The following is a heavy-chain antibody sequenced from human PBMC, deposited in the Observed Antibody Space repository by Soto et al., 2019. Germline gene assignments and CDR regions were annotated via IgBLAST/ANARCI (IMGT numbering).Heavy chain of an antibody. CDR1: GGTFSSYA. J-gene: IGHJ4*02. CDR3: GGGGGG. CDR2: IIPIFGTA. Sequence: QVQLVQSGAEVKKPGSSVKVSCKASGGTFSSYAISWVRQAPGQGLEWMGGIIPIFGTANYAQKFQGRVTIPADEATSKAYMGRSSRRSEDTAVCSWGGGGGGWGQGTLVTVSS. D-gene: IGHD3-16*01. V-gene: IGHV1-69*12.